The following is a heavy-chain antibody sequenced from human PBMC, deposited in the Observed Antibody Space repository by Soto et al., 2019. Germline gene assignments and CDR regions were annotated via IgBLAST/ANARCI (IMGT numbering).Heavy chain of an antibody. J-gene: IGHJ6*02. Sequence: GXSVKVSCKASGGSFISYAIIWGRQAPGQGLEWMGGIIPIFGTANYAQKFQGRVTITADESTSTAYMELSSLRSEDTAVYYCARSLGYYYYGMDVWGQGTTVTVSS. D-gene: IGHD3-16*01. V-gene: IGHV1-69*13. CDR3: ARSLGYYYYGMDV. CDR1: GGSFISYA. CDR2: IIPIFGTA.